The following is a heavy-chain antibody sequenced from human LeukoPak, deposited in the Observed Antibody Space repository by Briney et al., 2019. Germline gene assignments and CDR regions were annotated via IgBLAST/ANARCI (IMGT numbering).Heavy chain of an antibody. J-gene: IGHJ4*02. D-gene: IGHD6-19*01. V-gene: IGHV4-59*01. CDR2: IYYSGSA. CDR3: AREGIAVAGSFDY. CDR1: GGSISSYY. Sequence: PSETLSLTCTVSGGSISSYYWGWIRQPPGKGLEWIGYIYYSGSANYNPSLKSRVTISVDTSKNQFSLKLSSVTAADTAVYYCAREGIAVAGSFDYWGQGTLVTVSS.